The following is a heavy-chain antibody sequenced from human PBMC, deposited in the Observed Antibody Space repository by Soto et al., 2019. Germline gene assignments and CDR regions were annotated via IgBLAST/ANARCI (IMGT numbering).Heavy chain of an antibody. V-gene: IGHV4-34*01. J-gene: IGHJ6*02. CDR2: INHSGST. CDR3: ARGSSSFYYYYGMDV. Sequence: SETLSLTCAVYGGSFSGYYWSWIRQPPGKGLEWIGEINHSGSTNYNPSLKSRVTISVATSKNQFSLKLSSVTAADTAVYYCARGSSSFYYYYGMDVWGQGTTVTVS. D-gene: IGHD6-6*01. CDR1: GGSFSGYY.